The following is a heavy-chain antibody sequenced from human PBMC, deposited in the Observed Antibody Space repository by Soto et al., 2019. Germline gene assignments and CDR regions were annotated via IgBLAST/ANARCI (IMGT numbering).Heavy chain of an antibody. CDR2: INPNNGAT. D-gene: IGHD1-1*01. V-gene: IGHV1-2*02. Sequence: QVQLVQSGAEVKKPGASVKVSCKAPRYIFTAYFMHWVRQAPGQGLEWMGWINPNNGATHYGLSFQGRVTMTRHTSISTAELELRSLRSDDTAVYYCASHDPGARFDPWGQGTLVIVSS. CDR1: RYIFTAYF. CDR3: ASHDPGARFDP. J-gene: IGHJ5*02.